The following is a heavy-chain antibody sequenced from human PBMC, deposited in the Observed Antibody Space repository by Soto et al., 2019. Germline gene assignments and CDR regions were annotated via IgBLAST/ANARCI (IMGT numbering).Heavy chain of an antibody. CDR1: GVSVNSGNYY. D-gene: IGHD3-10*01. CDR2: IYQSGST. V-gene: IGHV4-61*01. CDR3: ARDSGFGELDGMDV. J-gene: IGHJ6*02. Sequence: PSETLSLTCTVSGVSVNSGNYYWSWLRQTPGKGLEWIGYIYQSGSTRYNPSLKSRVTISLDKSKNQFSLKMSTVTAADTAVYYCARDSGFGELDGMDVWGQGTAVTVSS.